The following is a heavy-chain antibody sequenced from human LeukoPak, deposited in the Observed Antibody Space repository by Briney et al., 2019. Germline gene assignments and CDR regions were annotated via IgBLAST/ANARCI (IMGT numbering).Heavy chain of an antibody. V-gene: IGHV4-34*01. Sequence: SETLSLTCAVYWGSFSGYYWSWIRQPPGKGPEWIGESNHSGSTNYNPSLKSRVTISVDTSKNQFSLKLSSVTAADTAVYYCARRVHDYSNYCLRWYFDLWGRCTLVTVSS. J-gene: IGHJ2*01. D-gene: IGHD4-11*01. CDR3: ARRVHDYSNYCLRWYFDL. CDR1: WGSFSGYY. CDR2: SNHSGST.